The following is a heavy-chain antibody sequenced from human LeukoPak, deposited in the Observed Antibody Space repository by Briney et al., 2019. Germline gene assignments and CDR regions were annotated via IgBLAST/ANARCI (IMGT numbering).Heavy chain of an antibody. J-gene: IGHJ3*02. CDR1: GYTFTAYY. CDR3: ARQLSPFAFDI. Sequence: ASVKVSCKPSGYTFTAYYMHWVRQAPGQGLEWVGRINPNSGGTNYAQKFQDRVTMTRDTSISTAYMELSRLRSDDTAVYYCARQLSPFAFDIWGQGTMVTISS. CDR2: INPNSGGT. D-gene: IGHD5-18*01. V-gene: IGHV1-2*06.